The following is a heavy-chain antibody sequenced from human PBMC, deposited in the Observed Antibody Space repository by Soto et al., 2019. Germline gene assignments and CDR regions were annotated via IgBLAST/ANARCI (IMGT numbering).Heavy chain of an antibody. Sequence: GGSLRLSCAASGFTFSSYSMNWVRQAPGKGLEWVSSISSSSSYIYYADSVKGRFTISRDNAKNSLYLQMNSLRAEDTAVYYCERDTGNYRGMDVWGQGTTVTVSS. CDR3: ERDTGNYRGMDV. CDR2: ISSSSSYI. CDR1: GFTFSSYS. V-gene: IGHV3-21*01. J-gene: IGHJ6*02.